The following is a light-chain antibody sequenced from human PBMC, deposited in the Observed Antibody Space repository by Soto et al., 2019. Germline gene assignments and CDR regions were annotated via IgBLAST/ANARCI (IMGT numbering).Light chain of an antibody. CDR1: STDFAVYNY. V-gene: IGLV2-14*01. CDR2: EVN. CDR3: SSYNTIGTLQV. J-gene: IGLJ1*01. Sequence: QSALTQPASVSGSPGQSITISCTGTSTDFAVYNYVSWYQVHPGKAPKLMIYEVNLRTSGVSNRFSGSKSGNTASLTISGLQAEDEADYYCSSYNTIGTLQVFGPGTKLTVL.